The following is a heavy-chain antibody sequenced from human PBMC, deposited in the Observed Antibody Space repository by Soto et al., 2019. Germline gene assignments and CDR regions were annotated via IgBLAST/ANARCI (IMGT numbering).Heavy chain of an antibody. V-gene: IGHV4-39*01. CDR3: ARHSLTPPKNYWLDP. CDR1: GDSIISSDFY. CDR2: IFYLGSS. J-gene: IGHJ5*02. Sequence: SETLSLTCTVSGDSIISSDFYWGWVRQPPGKGLEWIGSIFYLGSSYYNPPLKSRVTMSVDTSKNQFSLRLRSVTAADTAFYFCARHSLTPPKNYWLDPWGQGNLVTVSS.